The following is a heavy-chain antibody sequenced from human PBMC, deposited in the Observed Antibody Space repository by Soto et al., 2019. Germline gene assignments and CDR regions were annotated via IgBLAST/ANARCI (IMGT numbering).Heavy chain of an antibody. J-gene: IGHJ4*02. CDR3: ARRYGDPSSAAGFDY. V-gene: IGHV1-18*01. CDR1: GYTFTNYG. Sequence: QVQLVQSGAEVKKSGASVKASCKASGYTFTNYGISWVRQAPGQGLEWMGWVSPYNGNRYYAQKFHGRLTLTTDTSTNTAFMELRSLSPGDTAIYYCARRYGDPSSAAGFDYCGQGTLVTVSS. CDR2: VSPYNGNR. D-gene: IGHD2-21*02.